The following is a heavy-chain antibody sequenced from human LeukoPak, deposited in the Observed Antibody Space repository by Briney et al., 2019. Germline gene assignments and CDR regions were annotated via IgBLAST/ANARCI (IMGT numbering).Heavy chain of an antibody. Sequence: GGSLRLSCAASGFTFSSYAMSWVRQAPGKGLEWVSAISGSGGSTYYADSVKGRFTISRDNSKNTLYLQMNSLRAEGTAVYYCAKYYSSGSRYYFDYWGQGTLVTVSS. CDR2: ISGSGGST. CDR3: AKYYSSGSRYYFDY. CDR1: GFTFSSYA. V-gene: IGHV3-23*01. J-gene: IGHJ4*02. D-gene: IGHD6-19*01.